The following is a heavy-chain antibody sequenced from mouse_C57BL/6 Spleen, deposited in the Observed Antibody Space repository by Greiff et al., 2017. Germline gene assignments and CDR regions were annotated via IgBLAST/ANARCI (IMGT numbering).Heavy chain of an antibody. J-gene: IGHJ2*01. D-gene: IGHD2-5*01. V-gene: IGHV1-64*01. CDR3: ARSSGYYSNYGGGYFDY. CDR2: IHPNSGST. Sequence: QVQLKQPGAELVKPGASVKLSCKASGYTFTSYWMHWVKQRPGQGLEWIGMIHPNSGSTNYNEKFKSKATLTVDKSSSTAYMELRSLTSEDTAVYYCARSSGYYSNYGGGYFDYWGQGTTLTVSS. CDR1: GYTFTSYW.